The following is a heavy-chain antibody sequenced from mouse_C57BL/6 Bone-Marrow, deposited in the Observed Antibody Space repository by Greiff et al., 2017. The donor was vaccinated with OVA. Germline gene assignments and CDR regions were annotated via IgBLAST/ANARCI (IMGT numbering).Heavy chain of an antibody. CDR1: GYTFTDYY. CDR3: ARRGITTRHFDY. V-gene: IGHV1-75*01. D-gene: IGHD1-1*01. J-gene: IGHJ2*01. Sequence: VQGVESGPELVKPGASVKISCKASGYTFTDYYINWVKQRPGPGLEWIGWIFPGSGSTYYNEKFKGKATLTVDKSSSTAYMLLSSLTSEDSAVYFCARRGITTRHFDYWGQGTTLTVSS. CDR2: IFPGSGST.